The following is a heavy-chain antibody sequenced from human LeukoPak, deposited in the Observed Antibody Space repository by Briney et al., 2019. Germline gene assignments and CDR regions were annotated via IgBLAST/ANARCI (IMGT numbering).Heavy chain of an antibody. D-gene: IGHD5-12*01. CDR1: GVSITNYY. Sequence: SSETLSLSCTVSGVSITNYYWNWIRQPPGKGLEWIGYIYYSGSTNYNPSLKSRVTISLDTSKNQFSLRLTSVSAADTAVYYCARGFDSKSTYFDYWGQGTLLTVSS. CDR3: ARGFDSKSTYFDY. CDR2: IYYSGST. J-gene: IGHJ4*02. V-gene: IGHV4-59*01.